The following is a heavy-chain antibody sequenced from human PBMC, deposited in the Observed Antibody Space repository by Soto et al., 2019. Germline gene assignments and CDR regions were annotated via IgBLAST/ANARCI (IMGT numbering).Heavy chain of an antibody. Sequence: QVQLVQSGAEVKKPGSSVKVSCKASGGTFSSYTISWVRQAPGQGLEWMGRIIPILGIANYAQKFQGRVTITAEKSTSTAYMELSSLRSEDTAVDYCAREACSGGSCYRHTNYYYGIDVLGQGTTVTVSS. D-gene: IGHD2-15*01. CDR1: GGTFSSYT. V-gene: IGHV1-69*08. CDR2: IIPILGIA. CDR3: AREACSGGSCYRHTNYYYGIDV. J-gene: IGHJ6*02.